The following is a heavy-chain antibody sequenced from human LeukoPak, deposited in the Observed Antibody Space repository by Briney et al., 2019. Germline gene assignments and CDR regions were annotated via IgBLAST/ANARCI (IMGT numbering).Heavy chain of an antibody. J-gene: IGHJ4*02. CDR2: ISGSGGST. D-gene: IGHD3-22*01. CDR1: GFTFSSYA. CDR3: AKREEYYYDSSGPLRY. V-gene: IGHV3-23*01. Sequence: GGSLRLSCAASGFTFSSYAMSWVRQAPGKGLEWVSAISGSGGSTYYADSVKGRFTISRDNSKNTLYLQMNSLRAEDMAVYYCAKREEYYYDSSGPLRYWGQGTLVTVSS.